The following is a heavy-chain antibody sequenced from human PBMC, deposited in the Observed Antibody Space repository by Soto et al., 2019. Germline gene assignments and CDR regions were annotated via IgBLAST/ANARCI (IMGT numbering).Heavy chain of an antibody. CDR3: ARQVYQLLFYYYYYYYMDV. J-gene: IGHJ6*03. V-gene: IGHV4-39*01. CDR1: GGSISSSSDY. CDR2: IYYSGST. D-gene: IGHD2-2*01. Sequence: SETLCLSWTVAGGSISSSSDYWGRIRQPPGKGLEWIGSIYYSGSTYYNPSLKSRVTISVDTSKNQFSLKLSSVTAADTAVYYCARQVYQLLFYYYYYYYMDVWGKGTTVTVSS.